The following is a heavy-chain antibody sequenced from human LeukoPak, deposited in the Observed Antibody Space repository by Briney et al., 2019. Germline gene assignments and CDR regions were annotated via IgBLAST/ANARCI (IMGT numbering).Heavy chain of an antibody. Sequence: ASVKVSFMASGYTFTGYYMHWVRQAPGQGLEWMGWINPNSGGTNYAQKFQGRVTMTRDTSISTAYMELSRLRSDDTAVYYCARASSGSLDAFDISGPGTTVTVSS. V-gene: IGHV1-2*02. D-gene: IGHD1-26*01. J-gene: IGHJ3*02. CDR1: GYTFTGYY. CDR3: ARASSGSLDAFDI. CDR2: INPNSGGT.